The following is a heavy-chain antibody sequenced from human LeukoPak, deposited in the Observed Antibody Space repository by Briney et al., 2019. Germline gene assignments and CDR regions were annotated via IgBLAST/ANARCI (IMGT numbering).Heavy chain of an antibody. V-gene: IGHV1-46*01. CDR2: INPSGGST. CDR3: ARAEEMATITDY. Sequence: ASVKVSCKASGYTFTSYYIHWVRQAPGQGLEWMGIINPSGGSTSYAQKFQGRVTMTRDTSTSTVYMELSSLRSEDTAVYYCARAEEMATITDYWGQGTLVTVSS. D-gene: IGHD5-24*01. J-gene: IGHJ4*02. CDR1: GYTFTSYY.